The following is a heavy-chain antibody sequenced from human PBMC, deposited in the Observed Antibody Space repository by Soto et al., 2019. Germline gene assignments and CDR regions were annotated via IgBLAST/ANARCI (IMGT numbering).Heavy chain of an antibody. D-gene: IGHD3-10*01. CDR1: GFTFSSYW. Sequence: ELQLVESGGNLIQPGGSLRLSCAASGFTFSSYWMHWVRQAPGKGLVWVSRINSDGSSTGYGDSVKGRSTNTRNNAKNALYLQMTSRSVEDKDGYYCAGRGQAGPGVAHWGQGTVVTVSS. CDR2: INSDGSST. V-gene: IGHV3-74*01. J-gene: IGHJ5*02. CDR3: AGRGQAGPGVAH.